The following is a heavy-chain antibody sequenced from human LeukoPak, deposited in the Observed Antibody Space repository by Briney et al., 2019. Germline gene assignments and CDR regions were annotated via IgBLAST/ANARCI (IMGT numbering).Heavy chain of an antibody. D-gene: IGHD2-15*01. CDR2: FYYIGTT. CDR3: ARGGFESCSAGSCLLGNY. J-gene: IGHJ4*02. Sequence: SETLSLTCTVSRGSISPYYWSWIRQSPGKGLDGIEYFYYIGTTNYNPSLQSRVTMSVDTSTNQFTLNLASVTAADTAVYYCARGGFESCSAGSCLLGNYWGQGILVAVSS. CDR1: RGSISPYY. V-gene: IGHV4-59*01.